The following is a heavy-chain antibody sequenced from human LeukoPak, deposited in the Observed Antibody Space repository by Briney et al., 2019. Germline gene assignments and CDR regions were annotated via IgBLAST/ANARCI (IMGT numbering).Heavy chain of an antibody. J-gene: IGHJ6*03. CDR3: ARGLYFMDV. CDR1: GFTFSTHT. V-gene: IGHV3-48*01. Sequence: PGGSLRLSCAGSGFTFSTHTVAWVRQAPGKGLECLSYISGSTSVIYYADSVKGRFTISRDNAKNSLYLQMNSLKAEDTAVYYCARGLYFMDVWGKGTTVTVSS. CDR2: ISGSTSVI.